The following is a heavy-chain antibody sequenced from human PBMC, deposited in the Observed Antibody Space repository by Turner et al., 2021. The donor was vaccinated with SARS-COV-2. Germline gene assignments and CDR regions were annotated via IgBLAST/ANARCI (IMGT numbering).Heavy chain of an antibody. CDR1: VYPLTELS. CDR2: FDPEDGET. D-gene: IGHD3-9*01. V-gene: IGHV1-24*01. J-gene: IGHJ6*02. CDR3: ETGGWDLRFFDWLYGMDV. Sequence: HVQRVHSGAEVKKPGASVKVSCKFSVYPLTELSMHWVRPAPGKGLEWMGGFDPEDGETSYAQKFKGRDTMTEETSKDTAYMELSSLRSEDTAVYYCETGGWDLRFFDWLYGMDVWGQGTTVTVSS.